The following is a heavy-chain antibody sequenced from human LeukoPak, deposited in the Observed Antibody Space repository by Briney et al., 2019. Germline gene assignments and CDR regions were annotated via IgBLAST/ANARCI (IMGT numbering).Heavy chain of an antibody. J-gene: IGHJ4*02. V-gene: IGHV1-2*02. CDR1: GYTFTGYY. CDR3: ARDSGVPPRSTVYDY. D-gene: IGHD2-8*01. Sequence: GASVKVSCKASGYTFTGYYMHWVRQAPGQGLEWMGWVNPNSGGTNYAQKFQGRVTMTRDTSISTAYMELSRLRSDDTAVYYCARDSGVPPRSTVYDYWGQGTLVTVSS. CDR2: VNPNSGGT.